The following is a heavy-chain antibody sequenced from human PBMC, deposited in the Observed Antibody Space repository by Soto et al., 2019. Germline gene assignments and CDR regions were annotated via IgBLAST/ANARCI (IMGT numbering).Heavy chain of an antibody. D-gene: IGHD3-3*01. CDR3: ARGGGVGVAGSAAFDM. V-gene: IGHV1-2*02. Sequence: QLHLVQSGAVVKKPGASVTVSCSASGYPVTAYYMHWVRQAPGRGLEWLGGIDPATGDAQYTQTFQGRVTLTRETSKSTVFMELTGLTSEDTAVFYCARGGGVGVAGSAAFDMWGQGTLVTVSS. CDR1: GYPVTAYY. CDR2: IDPATGDA. J-gene: IGHJ3*02.